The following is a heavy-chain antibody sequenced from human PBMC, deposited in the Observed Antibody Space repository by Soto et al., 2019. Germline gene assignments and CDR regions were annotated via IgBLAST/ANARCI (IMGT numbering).Heavy chain of an antibody. Sequence: QVQLQQWGAGLLKPSETLSLTCAVSGGSFSGYYWTWIRQPPGKGLEWIAEINHSGTTDYNPSLKSRLTISVDTSRNQFSLKLSSVTAADTAVYYCARAISRELGAFDIWGQGTMVTVSS. CDR3: ARAISRELGAFDI. D-gene: IGHD1-26*01. CDR2: INHSGTT. V-gene: IGHV4-34*01. J-gene: IGHJ3*02. CDR1: GGSFSGYY.